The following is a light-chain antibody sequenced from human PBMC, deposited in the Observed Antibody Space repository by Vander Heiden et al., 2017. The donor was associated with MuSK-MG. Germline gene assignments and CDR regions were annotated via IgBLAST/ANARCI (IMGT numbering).Light chain of an antibody. CDR3: AALYDSLSVVV. J-gene: IGLJ2*01. Sequence: QSVLPQPLSASGTPGQRVPIPCSGSSSNIGSNHVYWYHQLPGTAPKLLIYSNNQRPSGVPDRFSGSKSGTSASLAISGRRSEDEADYYCAALYDSLSVVVFGGGTKLTVL. CDR2: SNN. V-gene: IGLV1-47*02. CDR1: SSNIGSNH.